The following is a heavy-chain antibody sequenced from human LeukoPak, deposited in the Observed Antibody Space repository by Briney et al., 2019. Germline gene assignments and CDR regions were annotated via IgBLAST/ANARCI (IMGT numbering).Heavy chain of an antibody. J-gene: IGHJ4*02. V-gene: IGHV3-23*01. Sequence: GGSLRLSCAASGFTFTNYAMSWVRQAPGKGLEWVSAISDRGDRTYCTDSVKGRFTISRDNSKTTLYLQMNSLRAEDTAVYYCAKDGSGSYYTPSNFDYWGQGTLVTISS. CDR2: ISDRGDRT. CDR1: GFTFTNYA. CDR3: AKDGSGSYYTPSNFDY. D-gene: IGHD3-10*01.